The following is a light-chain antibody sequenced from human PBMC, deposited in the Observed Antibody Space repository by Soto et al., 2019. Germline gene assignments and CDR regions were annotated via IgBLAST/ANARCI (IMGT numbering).Light chain of an antibody. J-gene: IGLJ2*01. CDR3: CSYADGQTLA. CDR2: HVV. Sequence: QSALTQPRSVSGSPGQSVTISCTGTTSDVGGYEYVSWYQQYPGKAPKLLIYHVVQRPSGVPDRVSGSKSGTTASLIISGLQAEDEADYFCCSYADGQTLAFGGGTKLTVL. CDR1: TSDVGGYEY. V-gene: IGLV2-11*01.